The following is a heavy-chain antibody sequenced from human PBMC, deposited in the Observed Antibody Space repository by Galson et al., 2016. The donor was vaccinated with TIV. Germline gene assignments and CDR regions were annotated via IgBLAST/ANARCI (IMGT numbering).Heavy chain of an antibody. V-gene: IGHV4-59*01. CDR2: ISDSGRS. Sequence: ESLSLTCSVSSDSIINYYLSWIRQPPGKGLEWIGYISDSGRSNENPSLKRRVTISVDTSKTQISLKLKSVTAADTAMYYCASDLGLGALDIWGQGTMVTVSS. J-gene: IGHJ3*02. D-gene: IGHD7-27*01. CDR3: ASDLGLGALDI. CDR1: SDSIINYY.